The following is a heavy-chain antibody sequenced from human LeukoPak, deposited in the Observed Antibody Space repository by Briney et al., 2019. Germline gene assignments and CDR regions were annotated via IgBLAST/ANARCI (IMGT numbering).Heavy chain of an antibody. D-gene: IGHD4-17*01. CDR1: GGSISSYY. V-gene: IGHV4-4*07. CDR3: TRRTGDYGDYVILFDY. J-gene: IGHJ4*02. CDR2: IYTSGST. Sequence: PSETLSLTCTVSGGSISSYYWSWIRQPAGKGLEWIGRIYTSGSTNYNASLKSRVSMSVDTSKNQFSLKLSSVTAEDTAVYYCTRRTGDYGDYVILFDYWGRGTLVTVSS.